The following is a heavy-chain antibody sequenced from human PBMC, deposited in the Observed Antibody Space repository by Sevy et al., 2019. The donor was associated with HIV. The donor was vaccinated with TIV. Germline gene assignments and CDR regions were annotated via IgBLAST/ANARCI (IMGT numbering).Heavy chain of an antibody. V-gene: IGHV3-49*03. D-gene: IGHD3-3*01. J-gene: IGHJ6*02. CDR2: IRSKTYGGTT. CDR1: GFTFGDYA. Sequence: GGSLRLSCTASGFTFGDYAMSWFRQAPGKGLEWVGFIRSKTYGGTTEYAASVKGRFTISRDDSKSIAYLQMNSLRTEDTALYYCTRVQGTISACYYYGMDVWGQGTTVTVSS. CDR3: TRVQGTISACYYYGMDV.